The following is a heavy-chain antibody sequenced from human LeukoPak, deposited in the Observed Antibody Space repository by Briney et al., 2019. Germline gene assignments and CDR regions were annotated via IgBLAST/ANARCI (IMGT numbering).Heavy chain of an antibody. CDR3: ARVSVESTDYYDSLPSRAFDI. Sequence: EASVKVSCKASGGTFSSYAISWVRQAPGQGLEWMGGIIPIFGTANYAQKFQGRVTITTDESTSTAYMELSSLRSEDTAVYYCARVSVESTDYYDSLPSRAFDIWGQGTMVTVSS. V-gene: IGHV1-69*05. CDR2: IIPIFGTA. CDR1: GGTFSSYA. J-gene: IGHJ3*02. D-gene: IGHD3-22*01.